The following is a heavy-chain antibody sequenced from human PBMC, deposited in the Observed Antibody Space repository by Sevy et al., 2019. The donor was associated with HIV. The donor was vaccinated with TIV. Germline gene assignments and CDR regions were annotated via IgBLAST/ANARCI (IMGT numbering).Heavy chain of an antibody. CDR2: IRSKANIYVT. V-gene: IGHV3-73*01. CDR3: TGDSSSSYYFDY. CDR1: GFTFSGSA. J-gene: IGHJ4*02. Sequence: GGSLRLSCAASGFTFSGSAMHWVRQASGKGLEWVGRIRSKANIYVTAYAASVKGRFTISRDDSKNTPYLQMNSLKTEDTAVYYCTGDSSSSYYFDYWGQGTLVTVSS. D-gene: IGHD6-13*01.